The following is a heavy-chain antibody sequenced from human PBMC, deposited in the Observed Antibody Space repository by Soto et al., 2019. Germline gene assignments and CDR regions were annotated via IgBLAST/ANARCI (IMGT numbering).Heavy chain of an antibody. Sequence: EVLLVETGGGLIQPGGSLRLSCAASGFTVSSNYMSWVRQAPGKGLEWVSIIYSGGSTYYADSVKGRFTISRDNSKNTLYLQMNSLRAEDKAVYYCARGVGATQGPDYWGQGTLVTVSS. CDR3: ARGVGATQGPDY. CDR1: GFTVSSNY. CDR2: IYSGGST. J-gene: IGHJ4*02. V-gene: IGHV3-53*02. D-gene: IGHD1-26*01.